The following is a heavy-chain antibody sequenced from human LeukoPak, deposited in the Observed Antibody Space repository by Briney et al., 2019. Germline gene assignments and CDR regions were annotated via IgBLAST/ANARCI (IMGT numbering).Heavy chain of an antibody. D-gene: IGHD1-1*01. Sequence: GGSLRLSCAASGFTFSTYWMSWVRQAPGKGLEWVGNIKQDGSEKYYVDSVKGRFTISRDNAKNSLYLQMNSLRVEDTAVYYCARAIVTTGTTTPEVFDIWAKGQWSPSLQ. J-gene: IGHJ3*02. CDR3: ARAIVTTGTTTPEVFDI. CDR2: IKQDGSEK. V-gene: IGHV3-7*01. CDR1: GFTFSTYW.